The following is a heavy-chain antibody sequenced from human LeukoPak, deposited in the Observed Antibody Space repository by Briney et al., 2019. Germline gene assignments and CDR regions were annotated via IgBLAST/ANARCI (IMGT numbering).Heavy chain of an antibody. CDR1: GFTFSSYS. CDR3: ARDRVYSSSWYMVGSAFDI. J-gene: IGHJ3*02. V-gene: IGHV3-21*01. Sequence: GGSLRLSCAASGFTFSSYSMNWVRQAPGKGLEWVSSISSSSSYIYYAESVKGRFTISRDNAKNSLYLQMNSLRAEDTAVYYCARDRVYSSSWYMVGSAFDIWGQGTMVTVSP. D-gene: IGHD6-13*01. CDR2: ISSSSSYI.